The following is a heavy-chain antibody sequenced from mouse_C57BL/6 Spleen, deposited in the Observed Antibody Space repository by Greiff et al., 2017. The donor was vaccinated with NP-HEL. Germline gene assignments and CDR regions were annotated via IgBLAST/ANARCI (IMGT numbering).Heavy chain of an antibody. J-gene: IGHJ3*01. CDR2: IYPGSGST. V-gene: IGHV1-55*01. Sequence: QVQLQQPGAELVKPGASVKMSCKASGYTFTSYWITWVKQRPGQGLEWIGDIYPGSGSTNYNQKFKGKSTLTVDKSSSTAYMQLSSLTSEDSAVYYCARGTGTRFAYWGQGTLVTVSA. CDR3: ARGTGTRFAY. D-gene: IGHD4-1*01. CDR1: GYTFTSYW.